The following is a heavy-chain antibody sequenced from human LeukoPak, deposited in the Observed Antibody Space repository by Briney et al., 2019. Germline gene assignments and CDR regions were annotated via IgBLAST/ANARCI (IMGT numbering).Heavy chain of an antibody. CDR2: IYHSGST. D-gene: IGHD6-13*01. Sequence: SEALSLTCAVSGGSISSSNWWSGVRQPPGKGLEWIGEIYHSGSTNYNPSLKRRVTISVDKSKNQFSLKLSTVTAADTAVYYCARGGSSSWFYYYYYGMDVWGQGTTVTVSS. CDR1: GGSISSSNW. CDR3: ARGGSSSWFYYYYYGMDV. J-gene: IGHJ6*02. V-gene: IGHV4-4*02.